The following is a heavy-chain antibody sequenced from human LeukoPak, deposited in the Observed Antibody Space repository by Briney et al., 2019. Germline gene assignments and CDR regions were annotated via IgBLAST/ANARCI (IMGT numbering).Heavy chain of an antibody. J-gene: IGHJ4*02. CDR2: IWYDGSNK. CDR1: GFTFSSYG. D-gene: IGHD6-19*01. CDR3: ARKSGWSFDY. V-gene: IGHV3-33*01. Sequence: GRSLRLSCAASGFTFSSYGMHWARQAPGKGLEWVAVIWYDGSNKYYADSVKGRFTISRDNSKNTLYLQMNSLRAEDTAVYYCARKSGWSFDYWGQGTLVTVSS.